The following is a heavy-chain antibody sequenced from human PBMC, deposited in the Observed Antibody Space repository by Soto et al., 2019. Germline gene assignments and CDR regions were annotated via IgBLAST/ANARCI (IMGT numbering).Heavy chain of an antibody. V-gene: IGHV1-69*11. CDR1: GDSFSTYA. J-gene: IGHJ4*02. CDR2: IIPLLRST. CDR3: ATDSGIVAVPAAMGFDY. Sequence: QVQLVQSGAQVKKPGSSVKVSCKASGDSFSTYAVSWVRQATGQGLEWMGKIIPLLRSTTYAQKFRGRVTITADETTSTAYMDLTSLTAEDTAVYYCATDSGIVAVPAAMGFDYWGQGTLVTVSS. D-gene: IGHD2-2*01.